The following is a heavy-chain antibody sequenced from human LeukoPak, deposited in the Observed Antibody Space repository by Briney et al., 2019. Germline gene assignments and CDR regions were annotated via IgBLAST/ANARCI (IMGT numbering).Heavy chain of an antibody. D-gene: IGHD6-6*01. Sequence: SETLSLTCTVSGGSISSSSYSWGWIRQPPGKGLEWIGSIFYSGSTYYNPSLKSRVTISLDTSKNQFSLKVSSVTAADTAVYYCARSLRGAAHHFDYWGQGTLVTVSS. CDR3: ARSLRGAAHHFDY. CDR2: IFYSGST. V-gene: IGHV4-39*01. CDR1: GGSISSSSYS. J-gene: IGHJ4*02.